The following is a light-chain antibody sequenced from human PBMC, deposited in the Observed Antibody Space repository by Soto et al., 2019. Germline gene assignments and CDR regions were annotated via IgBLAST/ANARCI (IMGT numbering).Light chain of an antibody. Sequence: QSALTQPPSVSAAPGQKVTISCSGSSSNIGNNYVSWYQQLPGTAPKLLIYDNDKRPSGIPARFSGSKSGTSATLGITGLQTGDEADYYCGTWDSGLSAGIFGGGTQLTVL. J-gene: IGLJ2*01. V-gene: IGLV1-51*01. CDR1: SSNIGNNY. CDR3: GTWDSGLSAGI. CDR2: DND.